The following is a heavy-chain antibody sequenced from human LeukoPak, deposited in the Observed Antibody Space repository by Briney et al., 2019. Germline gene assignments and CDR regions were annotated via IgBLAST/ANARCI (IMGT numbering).Heavy chain of an antibody. V-gene: IGHV1-69*13. J-gene: IGHJ3*02. CDR2: IIPIFGTA. CDR3: ARDPSRVPSGSSGWPRGAFDI. Sequence: VASVKVSCKASGGTFSGYAISWVRQAPGQGLEWMGGIIPIFGTANYAQKFQGRVTITADESTSTAYMELSSLRSDDTAVYYCARDPSRVPSGSSGWPRGAFDIWGQGTMVTVSS. D-gene: IGHD6-19*01. CDR1: GGTFSGYA.